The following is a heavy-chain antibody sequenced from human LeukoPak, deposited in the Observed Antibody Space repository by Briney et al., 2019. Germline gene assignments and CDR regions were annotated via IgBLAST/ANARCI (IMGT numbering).Heavy chain of an antibody. CDR2: ISSSGSYI. D-gene: IGHD1-1*01. CDR1: GFTFSNYS. V-gene: IGHV3-21*06. Sequence: GGSLRLSCSASGFTFSNYSMNWVRQAPGKGLEWVSSISSSGSYIYYADSVKGRFTISRDHAKNSLYLQMNSLRAEDTAVYSCARVPPGTTYRYFDLWGRGTLVTVSS. CDR3: ARVPPGTTYRYFDL. J-gene: IGHJ2*01.